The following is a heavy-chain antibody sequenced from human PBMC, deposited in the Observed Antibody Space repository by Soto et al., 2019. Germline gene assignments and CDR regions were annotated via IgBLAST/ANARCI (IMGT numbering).Heavy chain of an antibody. J-gene: IGHJ4*02. Sequence: EVHLEQSAAEVKKPGESLKISCKTSGYDFTNYWIAWVRQMPGKGLEWMGMISPGNSDIRYSPSFQGQVTISADKSSSAAYLQWSGLKASDTAIYSCARPSPRASSDWFMNLMFDFWGQGTLVTVSS. CDR2: ISPGNSDI. CDR1: GYDFTNYW. V-gene: IGHV5-51*01. CDR3: ARPSPRASSDWFMNLMFDF. D-gene: IGHD6-19*01.